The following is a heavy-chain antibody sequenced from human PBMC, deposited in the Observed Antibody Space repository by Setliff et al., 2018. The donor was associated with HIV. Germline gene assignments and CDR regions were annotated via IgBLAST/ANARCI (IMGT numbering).Heavy chain of an antibody. J-gene: IGHJ3*01. CDR2: ISFDGDNT. V-gene: IGHV3-30*03. CDR3: ARALTGAGTFDV. D-gene: IGHD3-9*01. CDR1: GGSFSGYY. Sequence: LTCAVYGGSFSGYYWSWVRQAPGKGLEWVALISFDGDNTYFADSVRGRFTISRDNSKSAMSLQMHGVTPEDTAIYYCARALTGAGTFDVWGQGTMVTVSS.